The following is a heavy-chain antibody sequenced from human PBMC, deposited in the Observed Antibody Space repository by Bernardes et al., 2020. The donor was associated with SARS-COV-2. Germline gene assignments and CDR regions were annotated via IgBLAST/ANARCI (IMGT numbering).Heavy chain of an antibody. J-gene: IGHJ6*02. V-gene: IGHV1-2*02. CDR2: INPNSGGT. D-gene: IGHD2-15*01. CDR1: GYTFTDYY. Sequence: ASVKVSCKASGYTFTDYYMHWVRQAPGQGLEWMGWINPNSGGTNYAQKFQGRVTMTRDTSISTAYMELSRLRSDDTAVYYCASWFCSGGSCYSYYYYYGMDVWGQGPTVTVSS. CDR3: ASWFCSGGSCYSYYYYYGMDV.